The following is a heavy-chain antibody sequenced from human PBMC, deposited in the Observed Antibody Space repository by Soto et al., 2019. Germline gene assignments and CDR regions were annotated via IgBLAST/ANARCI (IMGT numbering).Heavy chain of an antibody. D-gene: IGHD3-22*01. V-gene: IGHV4-59*08. CDR2: FYYSGLT. Sequence: SETLSLTCAVSGASMNTYYWSWIRQPPGKGLEWIGYFYYSGLTNYNPSLKSRVTISLDTSKNQFSLKLSSVTAADTAVYFCARGNTHGYFYMDVWGRGTTVTVSS. CDR3: ARGNTHGYFYMDV. CDR1: GASMNTYY. J-gene: IGHJ6*03.